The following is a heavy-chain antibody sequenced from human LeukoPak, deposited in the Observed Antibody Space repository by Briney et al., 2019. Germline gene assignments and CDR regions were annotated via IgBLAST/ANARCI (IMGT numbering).Heavy chain of an antibody. CDR2: IYYSGST. J-gene: IGHJ3*02. CDR3: ARTDKSDAFDI. Sequence: SETLSLTCTVSGGSISSYYWSWIRQPPGKGLQWIGYIYYSGSTNYNPSLKSRVTISVDTSKNQFSLKLSSVTASDTAVYYCARTDKSDAFDIWGQGTMVTVSS. V-gene: IGHV4-59*01. CDR1: GGSISSYY. D-gene: IGHD3-9*01.